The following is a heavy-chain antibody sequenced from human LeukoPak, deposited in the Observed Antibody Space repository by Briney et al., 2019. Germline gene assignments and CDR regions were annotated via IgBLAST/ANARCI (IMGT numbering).Heavy chain of an antibody. CDR2: ISAYNGNT. D-gene: IGHD5-18*01. J-gene: IGHJ4*02. V-gene: IGHV1-18*01. CDR3: ARDRDTAMVTHFDY. CDR1: GYTFTSHG. Sequence: GASVNVSCKASGYTFTSHGISWVRQPPGQGLEWIGWISAYNGNTNYAQKLQGRVTMTTDTSTSTAYMELRSLRSDDTAVYYCARDRDTAMVTHFDYWGQGTLVTVSS.